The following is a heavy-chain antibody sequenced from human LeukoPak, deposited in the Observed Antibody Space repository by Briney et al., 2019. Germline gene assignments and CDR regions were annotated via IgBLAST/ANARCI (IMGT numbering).Heavy chain of an antibody. J-gene: IGHJ4*02. CDR3: ARVGTGTIDY. Sequence: PSQTLSLTCTVSGGSISSGSYYWSWNRQPAGKGLEWIGRIYTSGSTNYHPSLKSRVTISVDTSKNQFSLKLSSVTAADTGFYYCARVGTGTIDYWGQGTLVTVSS. V-gene: IGHV4-61*02. CDR2: IYTSGST. CDR1: GGSISSGSYY. D-gene: IGHD1-1*01.